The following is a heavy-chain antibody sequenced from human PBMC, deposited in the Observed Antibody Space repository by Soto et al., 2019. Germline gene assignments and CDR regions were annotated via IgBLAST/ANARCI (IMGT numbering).Heavy chain of an antibody. V-gene: IGHV4-4*02. J-gene: IGHJ5*01. D-gene: IGHD1-1*01. CDR1: GGSVRAPDW. Sequence: SETLSLTCTLSGGSVRAPDWWNWVRQSPDKGPEWIAEVHISGHSNYNPSLRSRVSVSIDSSKNQFYLNLNSVTAADTAIYYCARVRQGCSANNCYFDPWGQGTQVTVSS. CDR2: VHISGHS. CDR3: ARVRQGCSANNCYFDP.